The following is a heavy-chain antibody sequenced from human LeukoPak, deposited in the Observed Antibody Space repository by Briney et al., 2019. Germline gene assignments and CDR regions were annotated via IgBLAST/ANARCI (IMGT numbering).Heavy chain of an antibody. CDR1: GYSFMNYW. D-gene: IGHD4-17*01. CDR2: IYPGDSEI. CDR3: ARRGRETTLTYHFDY. V-gene: IGHV5-51*01. Sequence: GGSLKNSRKGPGYSFMNYWVGWGRQVPGEGLGGVGVIYPGDSEIRYSPSFQGQVTISADKSITTAYLQWTSLRASDTAIYYCARRGRETTLTYHFDYWGQGTLVTVSS. J-gene: IGHJ4*02.